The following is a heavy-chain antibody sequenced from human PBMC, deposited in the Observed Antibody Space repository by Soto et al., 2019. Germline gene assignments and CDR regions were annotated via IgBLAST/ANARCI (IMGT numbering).Heavy chain of an antibody. V-gene: IGHV3-33*01. CDR3: ARVGYYDFWSGYSPAYYGMDV. D-gene: IGHD3-3*01. CDR2: IWYDGSNK. CDR1: GFTFSSYG. J-gene: IGHJ6*02. Sequence: SLRLSCAASGFTFSSYGMHWVRQAPGKGLEWVAVIWYDGSNKYYADSVKGRFTISRDNSKNTLYLQMNSLRAEDTAVYYCARVGYYDFWSGYSPAYYGMDVWGQGTTVTVSS.